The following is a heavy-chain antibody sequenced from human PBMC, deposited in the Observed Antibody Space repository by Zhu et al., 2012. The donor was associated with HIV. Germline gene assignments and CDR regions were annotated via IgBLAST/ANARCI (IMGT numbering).Heavy chain of an antibody. D-gene: IGHD3-10*01. CDR1: GYSISSGYY. CDR3: ASQVTGVRGVVDY. Sequence: QVQLEESGPGLVKPSETLSLTCGVSGYSISSGYYWGWIRQPPGKGLEWIGTIYHSGSTYYNPSLKSRVIISVDTSKNHFSLKLNPVTAADTALYYCASQVTGVRGVVDYWGQGTLVTVSS. J-gene: IGHJ4*02. CDR2: IYHSGST. V-gene: IGHV4-38-2*01.